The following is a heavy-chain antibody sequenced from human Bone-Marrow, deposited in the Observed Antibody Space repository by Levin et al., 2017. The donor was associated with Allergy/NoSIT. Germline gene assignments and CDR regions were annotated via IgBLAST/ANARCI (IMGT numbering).Heavy chain of an antibody. D-gene: IGHD3-10*01. CDR3: ARDSDFQSSGSYFYSDYYGMDV. CDR1: GFTFSNYW. J-gene: IGHJ6*02. V-gene: IGHV3-74*01. CDR2: INSDVSRT. Sequence: RGESLKISCTASGFTFSNYWMHWVRQAPGKGLVWVSRINSDVSRTNYADSVKGRFTISRDNAKNTLYLQMDSLRAEDTAVYYCARDSDFQSSGSYFYSDYYGMDVWGQGTTVTVTS.